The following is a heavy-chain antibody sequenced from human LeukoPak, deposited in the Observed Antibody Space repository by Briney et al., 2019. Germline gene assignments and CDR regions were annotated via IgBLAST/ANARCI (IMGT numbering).Heavy chain of an antibody. V-gene: IGHV1-18*01. Sequence: ASVKVSCKASGYTFTSYGISWVRQAPGQGLEWMGWISAYNGNTNYAQKLQGRVSMTTDTSTSTAYMELRSLRPDDTAVYYCARAAYYYDSSPNWFDPWGQGALVTVSS. D-gene: IGHD3-22*01. CDR3: ARAAYYYDSSPNWFDP. J-gene: IGHJ5*02. CDR2: ISAYNGNT. CDR1: GYTFTSYG.